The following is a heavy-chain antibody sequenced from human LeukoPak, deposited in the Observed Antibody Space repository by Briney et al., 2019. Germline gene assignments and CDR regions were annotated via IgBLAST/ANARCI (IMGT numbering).Heavy chain of an antibody. J-gene: IGHJ4*02. CDR1: GFTFSSYA. D-gene: IGHD2-2*02. Sequence: GGSLRLSCAASGFTFSSYAMSWVRQAPGKGLEGVSAISGSGGSTYYADSVKGRFTISRDNSKNTLYLQMNSLRAEDTAVYYCAKQPCSSTSCYNAGVHDYWGQGTLVTVSS. CDR2: ISGSGGST. CDR3: AKQPCSSTSCYNAGVHDY. V-gene: IGHV3-23*01.